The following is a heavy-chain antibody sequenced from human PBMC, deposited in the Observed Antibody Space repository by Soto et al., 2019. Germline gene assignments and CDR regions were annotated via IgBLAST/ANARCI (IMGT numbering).Heavy chain of an antibody. CDR2: ISSAVNT. D-gene: IGHD6-6*01. V-gene: IGHV3-23*01. J-gene: IGHJ4*02. CDR3: AKQVRDDNSSPYYFDY. CDR1: GFTFSNYA. Sequence: PGGSLRLSCAGSGFTFSNYAMSWVRQAPGKGLEWVSAISSAVNTYYADSVKGRFTISRDNSKNTLSLQMNSLRAEDTAVYYCAKQVRDDNSSPYYFDYLGQGTLVTVSS.